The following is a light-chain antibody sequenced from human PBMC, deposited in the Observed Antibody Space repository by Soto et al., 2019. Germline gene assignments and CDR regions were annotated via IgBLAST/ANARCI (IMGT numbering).Light chain of an antibody. CDR3: QQYANSPIT. V-gene: IGKV3D-15*02. J-gene: IGKJ5*01. CDR1: QSVSRN. CDR2: GAS. Sequence: RVVKQSPAALSLSTGERATLSCRASQSVSRNLAWYQQKPGQAPRLLIYGASTRATGIPARFSGSGSGTNFTLTISRLESEDFAVYYCQQYANSPITFGQGTRLEIK.